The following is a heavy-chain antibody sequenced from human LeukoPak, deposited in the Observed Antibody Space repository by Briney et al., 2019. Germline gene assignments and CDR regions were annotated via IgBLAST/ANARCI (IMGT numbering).Heavy chain of an antibody. V-gene: IGHV3-30*04. CDR3: ARAYYYGSGSWGTIDY. Sequence: GGSLRLSCAASGFTFSSYAMHWVRQAPGKGLEWVAVISYDGSNKYYADSVKGRFTISGDNSKNALYLQMNSLRAEDTAVYYCARAYYYGSGSWGTIDYWGQGTLVTVSS. J-gene: IGHJ4*02. D-gene: IGHD3-10*01. CDR2: ISYDGSNK. CDR1: GFTFSSYA.